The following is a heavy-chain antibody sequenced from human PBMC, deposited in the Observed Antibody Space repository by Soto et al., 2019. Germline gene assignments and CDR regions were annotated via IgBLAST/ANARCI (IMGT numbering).Heavy chain of an antibody. D-gene: IGHD2-2*01. J-gene: IGHJ5*02. CDR1: GGATSSYNY. CDR2: IYYSWNT. Sequence: WXTLSLTFPVSGGATSSYNYWSWILQPPGKGLEWIGHIYYSWNTDYNPSLKSRLAISIDTSKNQFSLKLTSVTAADTAVYFCARLVVVAPVANAWGQGTLVTVSS. CDR3: ARLVVVAPVANA. V-gene: IGHV4-59*08.